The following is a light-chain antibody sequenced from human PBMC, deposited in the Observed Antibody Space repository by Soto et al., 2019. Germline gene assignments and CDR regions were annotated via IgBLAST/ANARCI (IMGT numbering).Light chain of an antibody. Sequence: DLQMTQSPSSLSASVGDRVTITCQASQDVKIYLNWYQQKPGKAPTLLIYDASNLQAGVPSRFSGSGSGTDFSFTITSLQSEDIAEYYCQQYNSVPLTFGGGTKVEIK. CDR1: QDVKIY. V-gene: IGKV1-33*01. CDR2: DAS. J-gene: IGKJ4*01. CDR3: QQYNSVPLT.